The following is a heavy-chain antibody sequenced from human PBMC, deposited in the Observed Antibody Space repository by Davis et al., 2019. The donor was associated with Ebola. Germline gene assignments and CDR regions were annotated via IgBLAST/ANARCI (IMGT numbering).Heavy chain of an antibody. Sequence: PGGSLRLSCKGSGYSFTSYWISWVRQMPGKGLEWMGRIDPSDSYTNYSPSFQGHVTISADKSISTTYLQWSSLKASDTAMYYCARHVRYSSSRGWLLDWFDPWGQGTLVTVSS. V-gene: IGHV5-10-1*01. CDR1: GYSFTSYW. D-gene: IGHD6-13*01. CDR3: ARHVRYSSSRGWLLDWFDP. CDR2: IDPSDSYT. J-gene: IGHJ5*02.